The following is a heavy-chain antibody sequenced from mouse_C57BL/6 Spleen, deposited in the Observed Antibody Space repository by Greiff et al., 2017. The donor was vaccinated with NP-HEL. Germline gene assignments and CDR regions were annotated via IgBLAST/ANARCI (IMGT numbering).Heavy chain of an antibody. CDR2: IDPSDSYT. CDR1: GYTFTSYW. J-gene: IGHJ2*01. Sequence: VQLQQPGAELVMPGASVKLSCKASGYTFTSYWMHWVKQRPGQGLEWIGEIDPSDSYTNYTQKFKGKSTLTVDKSSSTAYMQLSSLTSEDSAVYYCARKDFYYFDYWGQGTTLTVSS. V-gene: IGHV1-69*01. CDR3: ARKDFYYFDY.